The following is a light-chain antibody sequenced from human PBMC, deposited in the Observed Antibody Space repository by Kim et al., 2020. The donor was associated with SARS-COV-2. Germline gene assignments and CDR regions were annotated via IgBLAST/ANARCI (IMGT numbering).Light chain of an antibody. V-gene: IGKV3-11*01. CDR1: QSVGST. Sequence: EIVLTQSPATLALSPGERATLSCRASQSVGSTLAWYQQKPGQAPRLLIYDAYNRATGIPARFSGSGSGTDFTLTISSLEPEDFAVYYCQHRSSWPLTFGQGTRLEIK. CDR2: DAY. J-gene: IGKJ5*01. CDR3: QHRSSWPLT.